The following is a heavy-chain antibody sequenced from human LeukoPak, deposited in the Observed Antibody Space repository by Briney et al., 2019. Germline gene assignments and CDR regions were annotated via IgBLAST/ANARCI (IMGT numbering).Heavy chain of an antibody. CDR2: IIPIFGTA. CDR3: ARGPEGMYFDY. CDR1: GGTFSSYA. V-gene: IGHV1-69*13. J-gene: IGHJ4*02. Sequence: SVKVSCKASGGTFSSYAISWVRQAPGQGLEWMGGIIPIFGTANYAQKFQGRVTITADESTSTAYMELRSLRSDDTAVYYCARGPEGMYFDYWGQGTLVTVSS.